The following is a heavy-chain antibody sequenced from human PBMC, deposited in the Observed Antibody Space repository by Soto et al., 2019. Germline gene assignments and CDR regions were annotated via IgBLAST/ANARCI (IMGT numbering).Heavy chain of an antibody. CDR2: ISYAGSNK. Sequence: VGSLRLSCAASGFTFSSYGMHWVRQAPGEGLEWVTFISYAGSNKYYADSVKGRFTISRDNSKNTLYLQMNSLRAEDTAVYYCSKGLLYDILNGSSFDYWGQGTLVTVSS. CDR3: SKGLLYDILNGSSFDY. J-gene: IGHJ4*02. CDR1: GFTFSSYG. D-gene: IGHD3-9*01. V-gene: IGHV3-30*18.